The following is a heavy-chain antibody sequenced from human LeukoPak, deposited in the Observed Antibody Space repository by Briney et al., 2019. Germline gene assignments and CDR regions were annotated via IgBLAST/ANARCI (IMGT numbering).Heavy chain of an antibody. D-gene: IGHD5-24*01. J-gene: IGHJ3*02. CDR1: GFTFSSYN. CDR2: IWYDGSNK. Sequence: PGRSLRLSCAASGFTFSSYNMHWVRQAPGKGREWVAVIWYDGSNKYYADSVKGRFTISRDNSKNTFYLQMNSLRADDTAVYYCAKTRDDAFDIWGQGTMVTVSS. CDR3: AKTRDDAFDI. V-gene: IGHV3-33*06.